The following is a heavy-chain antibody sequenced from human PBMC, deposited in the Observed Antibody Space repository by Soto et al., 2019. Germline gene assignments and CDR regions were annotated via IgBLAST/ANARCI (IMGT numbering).Heavy chain of an antibody. V-gene: IGHV5-51*01. J-gene: IGHJ4*02. CDR1: GYTFTSYW. CDR3: AKKREGYNSYYFDY. Sequence: GESLKISCKGSGYTFTSYWIGWVRQMPGKGLEWMGIIYPGDSETRYSPSFQGHVTISADKSLNTAYLQWSSLEASDTAIYYCAKKREGYNSYYFDYWGQGTLVTVS. CDR2: IYPGDSET. D-gene: IGHD5-12*01.